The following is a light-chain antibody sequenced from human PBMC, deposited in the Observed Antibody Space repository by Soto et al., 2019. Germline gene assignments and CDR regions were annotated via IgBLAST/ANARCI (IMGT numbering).Light chain of an antibody. CDR2: DVS. Sequence: IQMTQSPATLSASVGDRVTITCRASQSINRWLAWYQQRPGKAPKLLIYDVSNLETGVPSRFRGSESGTERSGTEFTLTISSLQPDDFATYYCQQYNSWWTFGQGTRVEIK. V-gene: IGKV1-5*01. CDR1: QSINRW. CDR3: QQYNSWWT. J-gene: IGKJ1*01.